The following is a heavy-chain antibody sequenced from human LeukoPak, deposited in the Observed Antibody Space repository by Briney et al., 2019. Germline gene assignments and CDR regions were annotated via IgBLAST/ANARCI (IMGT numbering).Heavy chain of an antibody. V-gene: IGHV3-53*01. J-gene: IGHJ4*02. CDR1: GFTVSSNY. CDR2: IYSGGST. D-gene: IGHD2-2*01. CDR3: AHGAMYQLDY. Sequence: SGGSLRLSCAASGFTVSSNYMSWVRQAPGKGLEWVSVIYSGGSTYYADSVKGRFTISRDNSKNTLFLQMNSLRAEDTAVYYCAHGAMYQLDYWGQGTLVTVSS.